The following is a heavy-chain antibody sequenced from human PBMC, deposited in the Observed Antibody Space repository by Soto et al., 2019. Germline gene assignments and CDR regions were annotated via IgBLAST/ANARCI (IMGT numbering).Heavy chain of an antibody. CDR1: GFTFSNAW. CDR2: IKSKTDGGTT. V-gene: IGHV3-15*01. J-gene: IGHJ4*02. D-gene: IGHD2-2*01. Sequence: GESLKISCAASGFTFSNAWMSWVRQAPGKGLEWVGRIKSKTDGGTTDYAAPVKGRFTISRDDSKNTLYLQMNSLKTEDTAVYYCTTAGVVPAAIDYWGQGTLVTVSS. CDR3: TTAGVVPAAIDY.